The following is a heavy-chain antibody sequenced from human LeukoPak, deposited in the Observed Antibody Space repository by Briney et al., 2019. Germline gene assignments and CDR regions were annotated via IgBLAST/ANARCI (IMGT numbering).Heavy chain of an antibody. CDR1: GGSITGSH. V-gene: IGHV4-30-4*01. J-gene: IGHJ5*02. CDR3: ARGTMVRGVIPQGWFDP. Sequence: SETLSLICTVSGGSITGSHWSWLRQPPGKGLEWIGYIYYSGSTYYNPSLKSRVTISVDTSKNQFSLKLSSVTAADTAVYYCARGTMVRGVIPQGWFDPWGQGTLVTVSS. CDR2: IYYSGST. D-gene: IGHD3-10*01.